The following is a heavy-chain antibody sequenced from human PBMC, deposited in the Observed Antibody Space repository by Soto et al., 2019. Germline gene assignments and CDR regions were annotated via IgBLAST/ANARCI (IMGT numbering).Heavy chain of an antibody. Sequence: GASVKVSCKVSGYTLTELSMHWVRQAPGEGLEWMGGFDPEDGETIYAQKFQGRVTMTEDTSTDTAYMELSSLRSEDTAVYYCATVNYGSRNWFDPWGQGTLVTVSS. D-gene: IGHD3-10*01. J-gene: IGHJ5*02. CDR3: ATVNYGSRNWFDP. CDR1: GYTLTELS. V-gene: IGHV1-24*01. CDR2: FDPEDGET.